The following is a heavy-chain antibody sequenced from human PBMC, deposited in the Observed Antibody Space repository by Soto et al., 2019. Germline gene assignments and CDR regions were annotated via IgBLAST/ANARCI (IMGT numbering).Heavy chain of an antibody. J-gene: IGHJ3*01. CDR2: MYPGDSDT. CDR3: VAFDV. Sequence: GESLKSPCRDSGYRFISDWIGWVRQMPGKGLEWMGIMYPGDSDTRYSPSFQGRVTISADKSISTAYLQWASLKASDTAKYFYVAFDVWGQGTMVTVSS. CDR1: GYRFISDW. V-gene: IGHV5-51*01.